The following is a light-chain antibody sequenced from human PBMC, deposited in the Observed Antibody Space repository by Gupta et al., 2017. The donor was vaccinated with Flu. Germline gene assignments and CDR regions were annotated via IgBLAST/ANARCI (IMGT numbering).Light chain of an antibody. CDR3: QQYNDWPL. CDR2: GAS. J-gene: IGKJ4*01. Sequence: EIVMTQSPGTLSVSPGERATLFCRASESVSSNLAWYQQKPGQAPRLLIHGASIRATGIPARFSGSGSGTEFTLTISSLQSEDFAVYYCQQYNDWPLFGGGTKVEIK. CDR1: ESVSSN. V-gene: IGKV3-15*01.